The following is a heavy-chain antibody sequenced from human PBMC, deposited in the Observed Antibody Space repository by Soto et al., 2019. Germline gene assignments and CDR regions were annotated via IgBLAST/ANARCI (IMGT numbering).Heavy chain of an antibody. CDR2: IYYSGST. J-gene: IGHJ4*02. CDR3: ARSRGTNFAGVRGVTQFDY. D-gene: IGHD3-10*01. Sequence: QVQLQESGPGLVKPSQTLSLTCTVSGGSISSGGYYWSWIRQHPGKGLEWIGYIYYSGSTYYNPYLKSRVTISVDTSKNQFSLKLSSVTAADTAVYYCARSRGTNFAGVRGVTQFDYWGQGTLVTVSS. V-gene: IGHV4-31*03. CDR1: GGSISSGGYY.